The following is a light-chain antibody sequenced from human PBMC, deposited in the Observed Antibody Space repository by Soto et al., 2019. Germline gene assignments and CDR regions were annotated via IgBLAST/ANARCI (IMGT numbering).Light chain of an antibody. J-gene: IGKJ5*01. Sequence: EIELTQSPGTLSLSPGERATLSCRASQGVGNKYLAWYQQRPGEATSLLIYAASSRANGVPDRFSGSGSGTAFTLTISRLEPEDFAVYYCQQYTNAHGITFGQRTRLEIK. CDR2: AAS. CDR1: QGVGNKY. V-gene: IGKV3-20*01. CDR3: QQYTNAHGIT.